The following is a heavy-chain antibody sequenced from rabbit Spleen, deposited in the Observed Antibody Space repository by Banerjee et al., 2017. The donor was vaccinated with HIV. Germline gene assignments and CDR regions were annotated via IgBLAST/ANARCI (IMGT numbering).Heavy chain of an antibody. Sequence: QQVVESGGGLVKPGASLKLTCTASGFSFSSSYYMCWVRQAPGKGLEWIACIYAGSSGNTYYASWAKGRFTISKTSSTTVTLQMTSLTAADTATYFCARDGAGGSYFALWGPGTLVTVS. J-gene: IGHJ4*01. CDR2: IYAGSSGNT. V-gene: IGHV1S40*01. CDR3: ARDGAGGSYFAL. CDR1: GFSFSSSYY. D-gene: IGHD8-1*01.